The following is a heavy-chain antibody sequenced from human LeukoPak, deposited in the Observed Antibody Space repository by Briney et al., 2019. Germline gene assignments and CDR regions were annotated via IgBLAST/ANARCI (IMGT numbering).Heavy chain of an antibody. Sequence: GGSPRLSCAASGFTFDDYAMHWVRQAPGKGLEWVSGISWNSGSIGYADSVKGRFTISRDNAKNSLYLQMNSLRAEDTALYYCAKDMRYYGLGSYFDYWGQGTLVTVSS. J-gene: IGHJ4*02. CDR2: ISWNSGSI. V-gene: IGHV3-9*01. CDR3: AKDMRYYGLGSYFDY. CDR1: GFTFDDYA. D-gene: IGHD3-10*01.